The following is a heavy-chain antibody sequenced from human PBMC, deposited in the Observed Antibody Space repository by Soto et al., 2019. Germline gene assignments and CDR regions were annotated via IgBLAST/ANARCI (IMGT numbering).Heavy chain of an antibody. D-gene: IGHD3-22*01. V-gene: IGHV2-5*02. CDR2: IYWDDDK. Sequence: QITLNESGPTQVKPTETLTVTCTFSGFSLTSGVGVAWIRQPPGKALEWLALIYWDDDKRFSPSLKSRLTIIKDTSKNQVVLTMTNIDPADTATYFCAHSGFSSGYYSFDYWGQGTLITVSS. CDR3: AHSGFSSGYYSFDY. CDR1: GFSLTSGVG. J-gene: IGHJ4*02.